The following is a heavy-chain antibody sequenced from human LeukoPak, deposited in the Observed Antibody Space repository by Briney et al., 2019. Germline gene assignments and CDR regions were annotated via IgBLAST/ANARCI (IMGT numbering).Heavy chain of an antibody. J-gene: IGHJ4*02. CDR1: GGSFRGFY. CDR2: INHSGST. CDR3: ARAPGAALD. Sequence: SETPSLTPAVYGGSFRGFYWGWVRPPPGEGLEWIGEINHSGSTNYNSSLKSRVTISVDTSINQFSLKLTSVTAADTAVYYCARAPGAALDWGQGTLVTVSS. V-gene: IGHV4-34*01. D-gene: IGHD2-15*01.